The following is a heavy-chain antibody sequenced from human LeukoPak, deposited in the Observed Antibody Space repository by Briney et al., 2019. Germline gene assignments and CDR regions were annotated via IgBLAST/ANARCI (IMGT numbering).Heavy chain of an antibody. CDR2: ISGSGGST. J-gene: IGHJ4*02. CDR3: ARGPVVPSATYFFDY. CDR1: GFTFSSYG. Sequence: PGGSLRLSCAASGFTFSSYGMSWVRQAQGKGLEWVSGISGSGGSTYSADSVKGRFTISRDNSKNTLYLQMNSLTAEDTAVYYCARGPVVPSATYFFDYWGQGTLVVVSS. V-gene: IGHV3-23*01. D-gene: IGHD2-2*01.